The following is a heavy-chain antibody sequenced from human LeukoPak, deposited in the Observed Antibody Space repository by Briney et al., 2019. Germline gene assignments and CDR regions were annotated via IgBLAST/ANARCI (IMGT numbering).Heavy chain of an antibody. D-gene: IGHD1-26*01. CDR2: IYHSGST. J-gene: IGHJ5*02. V-gene: IGHV4-38-2*02. CDR1: GYSISSGYY. Sequence: SETLSLTCTVSGYSISSGYYWGWIRQPPRKGLEWIGSIYHSGSTYYNPSLKSRVTISVDTSKNQFSLKLSSVTAADTAVYYCARRKPVGATRVWFDPWGQGTLVTVSS. CDR3: ARRKPVGATRVWFDP.